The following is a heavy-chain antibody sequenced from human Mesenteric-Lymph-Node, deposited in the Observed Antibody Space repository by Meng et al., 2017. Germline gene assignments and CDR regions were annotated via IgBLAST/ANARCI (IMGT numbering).Heavy chain of an antibody. J-gene: IGHJ4*02. CDR1: GFTFSSYG. CDR3: ARDVAAGTWLVHTIDY. CDR2: IWYDGSNK. V-gene: IGHV3-33*01. D-gene: IGHD6-13*01. Sequence: GGSLRLSCAASGFTFSSYGMHWVRQAPGKGLEWVAVIWYDGSNKYYADSVKGRFTISRDNSKNTLYLQMNSLRAEDTAVYYCARDVAAGTWLVHTIDYWGQGTLVTVSS.